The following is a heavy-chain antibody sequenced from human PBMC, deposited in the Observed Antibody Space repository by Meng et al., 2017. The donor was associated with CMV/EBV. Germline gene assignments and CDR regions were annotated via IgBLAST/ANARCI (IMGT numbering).Heavy chain of an antibody. J-gene: IGHJ6*02. CDR2: IWYDGSNK. Sequence: GESLKISCAASGFTFSSYGMHWVRQAPGKGLEWVAVIWYDGSNKYYADSVKGRFTISRDNSKNTLYLQMNSLRAEDTAVYYCAKDSREYQPYCYGMDVWGQGTTVTVSS. CDR1: GFTFSSYG. V-gene: IGHV3-33*06. CDR3: AKDSREYQPYCYGMDV. D-gene: IGHD2-2*01.